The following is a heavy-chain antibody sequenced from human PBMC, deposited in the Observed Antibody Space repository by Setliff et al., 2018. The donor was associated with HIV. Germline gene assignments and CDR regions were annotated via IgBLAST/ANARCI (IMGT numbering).Heavy chain of an antibody. CDR1: GGSISAYY. V-gene: IGHV4-4*07. CDR3: AREGRQLWFFDF. J-gene: IGHJ4*02. CDR2: VYIRGSP. D-gene: IGHD5-18*01. Sequence: SETLSLTCTVSGGSISAYYWNWFRQPAGKGLVWIGRVYIRGSPNSNPSLMSRVTTSIDTSKNQFFLRLSSVTAADTAVYYCAREGRQLWFFDFWGQGALVTVSS.